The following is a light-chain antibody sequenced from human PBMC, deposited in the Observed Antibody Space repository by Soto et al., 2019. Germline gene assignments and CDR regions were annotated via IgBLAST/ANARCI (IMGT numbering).Light chain of an antibody. Sequence: DIPMTQSPSSLSASVGDRVTITCQASQDISNYLNWYQQKPGKAPKLLIYDASNLETGVPSRFSGSGSGTDFTFTIISLQPEAIATYYCQQYDNLPPYTFGQGTKLEIK. V-gene: IGKV1-33*01. J-gene: IGKJ2*01. CDR3: QQYDNLPPYT. CDR2: DAS. CDR1: QDISNY.